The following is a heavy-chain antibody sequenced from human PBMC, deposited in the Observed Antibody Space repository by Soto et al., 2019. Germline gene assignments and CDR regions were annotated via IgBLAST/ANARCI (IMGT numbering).Heavy chain of an antibody. Sequence: GGSLRLSCAASGFTFSSYWMSWVRQAPGKGLEWVANIKQDGSEKYYVDSVKGRFTTSRDNAKNSLYLQMNSLRAEDTAVYYCARGGSGDYYYYYYMDVWGKGTTVTVSS. CDR1: GFTFSSYW. V-gene: IGHV3-7*01. CDR2: IKQDGSEK. CDR3: ARGGSGDYYYYYYMDV. D-gene: IGHD2-15*01. J-gene: IGHJ6*03.